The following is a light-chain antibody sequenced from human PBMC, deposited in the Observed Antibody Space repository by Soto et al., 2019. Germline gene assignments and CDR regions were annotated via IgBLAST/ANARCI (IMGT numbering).Light chain of an antibody. J-gene: IGKJ5*01. V-gene: IGKV3-20*01. CDR3: QDYGSSPIT. CDR1: QSVSSS. Sequence: SQSVVTLSLTTGERATLSCRASQSVSSSLAWYQQKPGQAPRLLISGASSRAAGIPDRFSGSGSGTDFTLTISRLEPEDCARYYCQDYGSSPITSGDRRRLEV. CDR2: GAS.